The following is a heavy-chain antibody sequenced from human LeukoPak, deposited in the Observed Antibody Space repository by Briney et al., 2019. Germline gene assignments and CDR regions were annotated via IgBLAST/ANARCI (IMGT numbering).Heavy chain of an antibody. J-gene: IGHJ4*02. CDR1: GFTFSSYE. CDR3: ARVPRRYVIDY. Sequence: PGGSLRLSCAASGFTFSSYEMKWVRQAPGKGLEWVSYISSSGSTIYYADSVKGRFTISRDNAKNSLYLQMNSLRAEDTAVYYCARVPRRYVIDYWGQGTLVTVSS. V-gene: IGHV3-48*03. D-gene: IGHD1-1*01. CDR2: ISSSGSTI.